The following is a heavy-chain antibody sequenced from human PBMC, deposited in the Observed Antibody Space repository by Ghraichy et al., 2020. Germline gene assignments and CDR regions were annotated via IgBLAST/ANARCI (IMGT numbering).Heavy chain of an antibody. CDR2: IHSGGYT. J-gene: IGHJ6*02. CDR1: GFTFGSYG. V-gene: IGHV3-23*01. CDR3: AYYCTSGTSCYLVDV. Sequence: GGSLRLSCSASGFTFGSYGMSWVRQAPGKGLEWVSSIHSGGYTFYADSVRGRFTISRDNSENTLHLQMSSLRAEDTAVYYCAYYCTSGTSCYLVDVWGQGTTVTVSS. D-gene: IGHD2-8*01.